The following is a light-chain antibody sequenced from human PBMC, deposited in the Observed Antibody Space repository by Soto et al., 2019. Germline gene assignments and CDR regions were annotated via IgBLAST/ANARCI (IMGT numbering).Light chain of an antibody. CDR3: QQYNSYS. Sequence: EIQMTQSPSTMSASVGDRVIITCRASQSISSWLAWYQQKPGKAPKLLIYDASSLESGVPSRFSGSGSGTEFTLTISSLQPDDFATYYCQQYNSYSFGQGTRLENK. CDR2: DAS. V-gene: IGKV1-5*01. CDR1: QSISSW. J-gene: IGKJ5*01.